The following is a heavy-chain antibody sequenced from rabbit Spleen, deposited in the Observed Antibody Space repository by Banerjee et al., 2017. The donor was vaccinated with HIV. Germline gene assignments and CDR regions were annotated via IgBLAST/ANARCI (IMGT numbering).Heavy chain of an antibody. CDR1: GFSLSSYYY. CDR3: ARDLATVVGWNFNL. Sequence: QQQLEESGGGLVQPEGSLTLTCTASGFSLSSYYYMCWVRQAPGKGLELIACIYTSSGSTWYASWVNGRFTISRTSSTTVTLQMTSLTAADTATYFCARDLATVVGWNFNLWGPGTLVTVS. V-gene: IGHV1S45*01. D-gene: IGHD3-1*01. J-gene: IGHJ4*01. CDR2: IYTSSGST.